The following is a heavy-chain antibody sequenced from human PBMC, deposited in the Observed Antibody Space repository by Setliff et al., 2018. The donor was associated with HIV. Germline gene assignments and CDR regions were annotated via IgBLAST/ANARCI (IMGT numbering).Heavy chain of an antibody. CDR1: GGSFSGYY. Sequence: SETLSLTCAVCGGSFSGYYWSWVRQPPGKGLEWIGQIYHSGSANYNPYLKSRVAISLDKSRKQFSLKMTSVTAADTAVYYCTREYWGAPGWFDPWGQGTLVTVSS. CDR3: TREYWGAPGWFDP. D-gene: IGHD1-26*01. J-gene: IGHJ5*02. V-gene: IGHV4-34*01. CDR2: IYHSGSA.